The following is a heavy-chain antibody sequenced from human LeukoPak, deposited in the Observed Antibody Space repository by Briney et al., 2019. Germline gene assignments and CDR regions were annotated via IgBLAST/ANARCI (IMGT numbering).Heavy chain of an antibody. CDR1: GRSFSGYY. CDR3: ARERVGVATIPGNYYYYGMDV. CDR2: INHSGST. J-gene: IGHJ6*02. V-gene: IGHV4-34*01. D-gene: IGHD5-12*01. Sequence: SETLSLTCAVYGRSFSGYYWSWIRQPPGKGLEWIGEINHSGSTNYNPSLKSRVTISVDTSKNQFSLKLSSVTAADTAVYYCARERVGVATIPGNYYYYGMDVWGQGTTVTVSS.